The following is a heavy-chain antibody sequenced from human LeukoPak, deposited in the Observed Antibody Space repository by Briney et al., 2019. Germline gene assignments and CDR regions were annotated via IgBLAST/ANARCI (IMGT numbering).Heavy chain of an antibody. Sequence: GGSLRPSCAASGFTFSSYGMHWVRQAPGKGLEWVAFIRYDGSNKYYADSVKGRFTISRDNSKNTLYLQMNSLRAEDTAVYYCAKEGTVTAYYYYYGMDVWGQGTTVTVSS. CDR3: AKEGTVTAYYYYYGMDV. CDR1: GFTFSSYG. D-gene: IGHD4-17*01. V-gene: IGHV3-30*02. CDR2: IRYDGSNK. J-gene: IGHJ6*02.